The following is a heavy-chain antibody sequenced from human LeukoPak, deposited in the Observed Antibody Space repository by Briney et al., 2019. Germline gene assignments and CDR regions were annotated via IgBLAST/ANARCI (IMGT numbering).Heavy chain of an antibody. CDR3: ARDGDYDTDFHY. CDR1: GYTFTGYY. J-gene: IGHJ4*02. D-gene: IGHD4-17*01. V-gene: IGHV1-2*06. Sequence: ASVKVSCKASGYTFTGYYMHWVRQAPGQGLEWMGRINPNSGGTNYAQKFQGRVTMTRDTSISTAYMEVSRLRFDDTAVYYCARDGDYDTDFHYWGQGTLVTVSS. CDR2: INPNSGGT.